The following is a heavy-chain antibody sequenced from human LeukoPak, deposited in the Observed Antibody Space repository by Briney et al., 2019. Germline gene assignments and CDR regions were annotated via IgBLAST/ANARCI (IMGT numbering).Heavy chain of an antibody. CDR1: GGSISSSSYY. CDR3: ARQIVVVPAAPVPPPHY. V-gene: IGHV4-39*01. Sequence: SETLSLTCTVSGGSISSSSYYWGWIRQPPGTGLEWIGSIYYSGSTYYNPSLKSRVTISVDTSKNQFSLKLSSVTAADTAVYYCARQIVVVPAAPVPPPHYWGQGTLVTVSS. CDR2: IYYSGST. D-gene: IGHD2-2*01. J-gene: IGHJ4*02.